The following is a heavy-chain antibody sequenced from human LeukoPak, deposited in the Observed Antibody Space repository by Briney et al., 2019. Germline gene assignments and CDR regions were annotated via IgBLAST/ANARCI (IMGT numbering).Heavy chain of an antibody. CDR2: INTNTGNP. V-gene: IGHV7-4-1*02. CDR1: GYTFTSYA. D-gene: IGHD3-22*01. CDR3: ARDHYYYDSSGYYFYY. Sequence: ASVKVSCKASGYTFTSYAMNWVRQAPGQGLEWMGWINTNTGNPTYAQGFTGRFVFSLDTSVSTAYLQISSLKAEDTAVYYCARDHYYYDSSGYYFYYWGQGTLVTVSS. J-gene: IGHJ4*02.